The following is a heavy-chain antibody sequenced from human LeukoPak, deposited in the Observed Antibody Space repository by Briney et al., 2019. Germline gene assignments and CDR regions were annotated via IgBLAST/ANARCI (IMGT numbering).Heavy chain of an antibody. CDR2: ISGRGGST. D-gene: IGHD1-26*01. Sequence: GGSLRLSCAASGFIFSSYAMTWVRQAPGKGLEWVSSISGRGGSTYYADSVKGRFTISRDNSKNTLFLQMNSLRAEDTAIYYCAKDGNYYDFDYWGQGTLVTVSS. CDR1: GFIFSSYA. V-gene: IGHV3-23*01. CDR3: AKDGNYYDFDY. J-gene: IGHJ4*02.